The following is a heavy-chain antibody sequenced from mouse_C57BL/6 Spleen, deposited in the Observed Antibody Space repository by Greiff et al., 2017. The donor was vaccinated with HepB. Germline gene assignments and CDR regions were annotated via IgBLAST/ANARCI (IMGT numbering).Heavy chain of an antibody. CDR3: ARDLDDYDGFAY. V-gene: IGHV5-4*01. D-gene: IGHD2-4*01. J-gene: IGHJ3*01. CDR2: ISDGGSYT. CDR1: GFTFSSYA. Sequence: VQLKESGGGLVKPGGSLKLSCAASGFTFSSYAMSWVRQTPEKRLEWVATISDGGSYTYYPDNVKGRFTISRDNAKNNLYLQMSHLKSEDTAMYYCARDLDDYDGFAYWGQGTLVTVSA.